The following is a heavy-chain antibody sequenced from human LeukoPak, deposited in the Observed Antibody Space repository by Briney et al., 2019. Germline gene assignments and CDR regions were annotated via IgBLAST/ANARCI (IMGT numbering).Heavy chain of an antibody. Sequence: PSETLSLTCTVSGGSISSYYWSWIRQPPGKGLEWIGYIYYSGSTNYNPSLKSRVTISVDTSKNQFSLQLNSVTPEDTAVYYCARRKQSHAFENWGQGTMVTVSS. CDR2: IYYSGST. V-gene: IGHV4-59*12. D-gene: IGHD4-11*01. CDR1: GGSISSYY. CDR3: ARRKQSHAFEN. J-gene: IGHJ3*02.